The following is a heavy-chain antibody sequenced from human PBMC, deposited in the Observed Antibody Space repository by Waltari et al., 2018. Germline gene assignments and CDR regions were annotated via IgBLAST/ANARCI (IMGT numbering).Heavy chain of an antibody. V-gene: IGHV4-30-2*01. Sequence: SSQIGSTYYNPSLKSRVTISVDRSKNQFSLKLSSVTAADTAVYYCATEKQYYDILTGYYSRPGYGAFDIWGQGTMVTVSS. CDR2: SSQIGST. CDR3: ATEKQYYDILTGYYSRPGYGAFDI. J-gene: IGHJ3*02. D-gene: IGHD3-9*01.